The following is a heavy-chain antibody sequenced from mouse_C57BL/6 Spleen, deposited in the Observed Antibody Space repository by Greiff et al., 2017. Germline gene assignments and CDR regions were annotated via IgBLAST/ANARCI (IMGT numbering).Heavy chain of an antibody. Sequence: EVQGVESGGGLVKPGGSLKLSCAASGFTFSSYAMSWVRQTPEKRLEWVATISDGGSYTYYPDNVKGRFTISRDNAKNNLYLQMSHLKSEDTAMYYCARKGDDYDGRAWFAYWGQGTLVTVSA. CDR2: ISDGGSYT. J-gene: IGHJ3*01. CDR3: ARKGDDYDGRAWFAY. CDR1: GFTFSSYA. D-gene: IGHD2-4*01. V-gene: IGHV5-4*01.